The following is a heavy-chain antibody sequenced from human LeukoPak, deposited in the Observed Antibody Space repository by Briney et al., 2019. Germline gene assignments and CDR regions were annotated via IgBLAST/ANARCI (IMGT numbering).Heavy chain of an antibody. J-gene: IGHJ4*02. Sequence: PGGSLRLSCAASGFTFSSYSMNWVRQAPGKGLEWVSSISSSSSYIYYADSVKGRFTISRDNAKNSLYLQMKSLRAEDTAVYYCSRYRYTYGSYFDYWGQGSLVTVSS. CDR2: ISSSSSYI. CDR3: SRYRYTYGSYFDY. V-gene: IGHV3-21*01. CDR1: GFTFSSYS. D-gene: IGHD5-18*01.